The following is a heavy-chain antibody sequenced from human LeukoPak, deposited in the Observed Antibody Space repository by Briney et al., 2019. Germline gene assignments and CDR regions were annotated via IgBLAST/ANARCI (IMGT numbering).Heavy chain of an antibody. D-gene: IGHD6-19*01. J-gene: IGHJ6*03. CDR2: ISHDGSNN. CDR3: ARGSRGDYYYYMDV. Sequence: PGGSLRLSCAASGFTFSNYGMHWVRQAPGKGLEWVVVISHDGSNNNYADSVKGRFTISRDNSKNTLYLQMNSLRPEDTAVYYCARGSRGDYYYYMDVWGKGTTVTVSS. V-gene: IGHV3-30*03. CDR1: GFTFSNYG.